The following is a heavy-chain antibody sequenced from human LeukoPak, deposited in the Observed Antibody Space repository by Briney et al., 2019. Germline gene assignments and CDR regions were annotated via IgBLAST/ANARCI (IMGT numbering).Heavy chain of an antibody. D-gene: IGHD3-22*01. V-gene: IGHV1-8*02. CDR1: GYTFTSYG. CDR3: ARGARTYYYDSSGYGFDY. CDR2: MNPNSGNT. J-gene: IGHJ4*02. Sequence: ASVKVSCKASGYTFTSYGISWVRQAPGQGLEWMGWMNPNSGNTGYAQKFQGRVTMTRNTSISTAYMELSSLRSEDTAVYYCARGARTYYYDSSGYGFDYWGQGTLVTVSS.